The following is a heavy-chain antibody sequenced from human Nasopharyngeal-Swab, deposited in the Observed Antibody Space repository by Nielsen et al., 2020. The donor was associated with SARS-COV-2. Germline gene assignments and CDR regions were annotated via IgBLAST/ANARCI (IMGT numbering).Heavy chain of an antibody. CDR1: GFTFSSYA. J-gene: IGHJ4*02. CDR2: ISGSGGST. Sequence: GESLKISCAASGFTFSSYAMSRVRQAPGKGLEWVSAISGSGGSTYYADSVKGRFTISRDNSKNTLYLQMSSLRAEDTAVYYCAKDGPYYYDSSGYYRGVASFDYWGQGTLVTVSS. CDR3: AKDGPYYYDSSGYYRGVASFDY. V-gene: IGHV3-23*01. D-gene: IGHD3-22*01.